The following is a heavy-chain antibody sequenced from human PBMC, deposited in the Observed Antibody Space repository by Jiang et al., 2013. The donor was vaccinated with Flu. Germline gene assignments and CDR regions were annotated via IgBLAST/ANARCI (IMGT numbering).Heavy chain of an antibody. D-gene: IGHD3-9*01. V-gene: IGHV5-10-1*01. CDR2: DPSDXYT. CDR3: ASSPHYDILTVNV. Sequence: DPSDXYTNYQPASQGHVTISADKSISTAYLQWSSLKASDTAMYYCASSPHYDILTVNVWGQGTTVTVSS. J-gene: IGHJ6*02.